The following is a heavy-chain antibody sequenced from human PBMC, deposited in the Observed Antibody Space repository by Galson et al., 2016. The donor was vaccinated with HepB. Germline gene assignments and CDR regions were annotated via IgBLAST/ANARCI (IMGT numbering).Heavy chain of an antibody. Sequence: SLRLSCAASRFTFSSYAMYWVRQAPGKGLAWVAVISYAGSNKYYADSVKGRFTISRDNSKNTLFLQMNSLRAEDTAVYYCAKEPAPVGSYGVYYYYGMDVWGQGTTVTVSS. CDR2: ISYAGSNK. D-gene: IGHD1-26*01. V-gene: IGHV3-30*18. J-gene: IGHJ6*02. CDR1: RFTFSSYA. CDR3: AKEPAPVGSYGVYYYYGMDV.